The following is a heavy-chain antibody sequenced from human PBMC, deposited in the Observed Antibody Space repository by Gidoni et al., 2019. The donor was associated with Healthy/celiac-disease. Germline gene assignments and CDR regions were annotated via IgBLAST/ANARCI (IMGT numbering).Heavy chain of an antibody. CDR2: IYYSGST. CDR3: ARTYYDILTGYYNVRNAFDI. J-gene: IGHJ3*02. V-gene: IGHV4-39*01. CDR1: GGSISSSSYY. Sequence: LISTVSGGSISSSSYYWGWIRQPPGKGLEWIGSIYYSGSTYYNPSLKSRVTISVDTSKNQFSLKLSSVTAADTAVYYCARTYYDILTGYYNVRNAFDIWGQGTMVTVSS. D-gene: IGHD3-9*01.